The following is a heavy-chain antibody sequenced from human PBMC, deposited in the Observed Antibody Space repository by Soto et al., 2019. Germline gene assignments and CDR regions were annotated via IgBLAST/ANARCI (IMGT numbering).Heavy chain of an antibody. Sequence: GASLRLSCGASGFTFSNYGMHWVRQAPGKGLELVSFISNDGSNKNYADSVKGRFSISRDNSENTLSLQLNSLRAEDAAVYFCAKDQLPVYYYHSRGPFDSGGQGTLVNDSS. V-gene: IGHV3-30*18. J-gene: IGHJ4*02. CDR2: ISNDGSNK. D-gene: IGHD3-22*01. CDR1: GFTFSNYG. CDR3: AKDQLPVYYYHSRGPFDS.